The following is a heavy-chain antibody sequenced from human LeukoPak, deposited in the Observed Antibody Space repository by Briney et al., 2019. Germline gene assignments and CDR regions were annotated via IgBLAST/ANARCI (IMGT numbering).Heavy chain of an antibody. CDR1: GGSISSGDYY. CDR3: ARVAVDFWSGYYTDNYYYYYYMDV. D-gene: IGHD3-3*01. CDR2: IYYSGST. V-gene: IGHV4-30-4*08. Sequence: PSQTLSLTCTVSGGSISSGDYYWSWIRQPPGKGLEWIGYIYYSGSTYYNPSLKSRVTISVDTSKNQFSLKRSSVTAADTAVYYCARVAVDFWSGYYTDNYYYYYYMDVWGKGTTVTVSS. J-gene: IGHJ6*03.